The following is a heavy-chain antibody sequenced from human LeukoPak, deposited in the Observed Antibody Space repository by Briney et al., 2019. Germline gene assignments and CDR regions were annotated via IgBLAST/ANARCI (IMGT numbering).Heavy chain of an antibody. V-gene: IGHV5-51*01. Sequence: GESLKISCKGSGYSFTSYWIAWVRQMPGKGLDWMGIIYPGDSDTRYSPSFQGQVTISAVKSISTAYLQWSSLKASDTAMYYCARLVPYCTSASCYANYWGQGTLVTVSS. CDR3: ARLVPYCTSASCYANY. CDR2: IYPGDSDT. J-gene: IGHJ4*02. D-gene: IGHD2-2*01. CDR1: GYSFTSYW.